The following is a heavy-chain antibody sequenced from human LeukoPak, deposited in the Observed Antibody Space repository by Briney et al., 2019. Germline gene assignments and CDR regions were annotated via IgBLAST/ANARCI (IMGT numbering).Heavy chain of an antibody. J-gene: IGHJ4*02. Sequence: GGSLRLSCAASGFTFSSYWMHWVRQAPGKGLVWFSRINSDGSSTSYADSVKGRFTISRDNAKNTLYLQMNSLRAEDTAVYYCARVKFGGGYDSSGYNYWGQGTLVTVSS. CDR3: ARVKFGGGYDSSGYNY. V-gene: IGHV3-74*01. CDR1: GFTFSSYW. CDR2: INSDGSST. D-gene: IGHD3-22*01.